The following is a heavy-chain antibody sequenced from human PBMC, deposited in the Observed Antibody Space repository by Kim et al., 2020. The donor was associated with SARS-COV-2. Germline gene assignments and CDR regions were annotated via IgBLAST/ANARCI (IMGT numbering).Heavy chain of an antibody. Sequence: KGRFTISKGNSKNTLYLQMNSLRAEDTAVYYCARAPRPLGRYYYYGMDVWGQGTTVTVSS. V-gene: IGHV3-53*01. J-gene: IGHJ6*02. D-gene: IGHD1-26*01. CDR3: ARAPRPLGRYYYYGMDV.